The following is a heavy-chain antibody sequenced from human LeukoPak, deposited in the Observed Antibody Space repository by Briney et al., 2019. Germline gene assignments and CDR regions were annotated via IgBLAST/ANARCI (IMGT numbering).Heavy chain of an antibody. CDR1: GFTVDDYA. CDR2: ISWNSGSI. V-gene: IGHV3-9*01. D-gene: IGHD6-6*01. CDR3: AKDYSIAARPSAFDI. Sequence: GRSLRLSCAASGFTVDDYAMHWVRQAPGKGLEWVSGISWNSGSIGYADSVKGRFTISRDNAKNSLYLQMNSLRAEDTALYYCAKDYSIAARPSAFDIWGQGTMVTVSS. J-gene: IGHJ3*02.